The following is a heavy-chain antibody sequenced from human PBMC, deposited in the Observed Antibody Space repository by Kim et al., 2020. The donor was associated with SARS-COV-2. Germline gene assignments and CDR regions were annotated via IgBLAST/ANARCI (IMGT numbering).Heavy chain of an antibody. CDR2: INTNTGNP. Sequence: ASMKVSCKASGYTFTSYAMNWVRQAPGQGLEWMGWINTNTGNPTYAQGFTGRFVFSLDTSVSTAYLQISSLKAEDTAVYYCARESYSSGWYSFDYWGQGTLVTVSS. J-gene: IGHJ4*02. V-gene: IGHV7-4-1*02. D-gene: IGHD6-19*01. CDR3: ARESYSSGWYSFDY. CDR1: GYTFTSYA.